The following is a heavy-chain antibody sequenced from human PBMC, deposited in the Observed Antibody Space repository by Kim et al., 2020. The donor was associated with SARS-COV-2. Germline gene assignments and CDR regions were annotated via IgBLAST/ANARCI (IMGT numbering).Heavy chain of an antibody. D-gene: IGHD5-12*01. Sequence: GGSLRLSCEASGFTFTSAWMSWVRQAPGKGLEWVARIKSKSDGGTTDYAAPVKGRFTISRDDSKNTLFLQMNSLKNEDTALYYCTTYEIWGQGTLVTVSS. J-gene: IGHJ4*02. V-gene: IGHV3-15*01. CDR3: TTYEI. CDR1: GFTFTSAW. CDR2: IKSKSDGGTT.